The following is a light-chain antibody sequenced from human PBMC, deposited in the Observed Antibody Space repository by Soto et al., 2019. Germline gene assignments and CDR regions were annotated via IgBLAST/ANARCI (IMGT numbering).Light chain of an antibody. CDR1: QSISTF. V-gene: IGKV3-15*01. J-gene: IGKJ1*01. CDR3: QKYNNWPRT. CDR2: GAS. Sequence: ELVMPQSPATLSVAPGERATLSCRASQSISTFLAWYQQKPGQAPRLLIYGASTRATGIPARFSGSGSGTEFTLTISSLQSEEFAVYYCQKYNNWPRTVGQGTKVDIK.